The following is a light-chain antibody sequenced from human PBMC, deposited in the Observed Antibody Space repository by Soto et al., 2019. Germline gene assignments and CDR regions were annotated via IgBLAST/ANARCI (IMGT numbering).Light chain of an antibody. CDR3: HQYGSSPYT. CDR1: QSVSNSY. CDR2: GVS. J-gene: IGKJ2*01. V-gene: IGKV3-20*01. Sequence: EIVLTQSPGTLSLSPGERATLSCRASQSVSNSYLAWYQQKPGQAPRLLIYGVSSRATGIPDRFSGSGSGTHFTLTISRLEPEDFAVYYCHQYGSSPYTFGQGTKLEI.